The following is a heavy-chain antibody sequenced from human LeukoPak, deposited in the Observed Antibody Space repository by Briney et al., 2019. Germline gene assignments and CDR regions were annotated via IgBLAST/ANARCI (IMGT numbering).Heavy chain of an antibody. CDR1: GYTFTGYY. CDR3: ARETSGYCSSTSCYLYYGMDV. J-gene: IGHJ6*02. Sequence: ASVTVSCTASGYTFTGYYMHWVRQAPGQGLEWMGWINHNSGGTNYARKFQGRVTMTRDTSISTAYMELSRLRSDDTAVYYCARETSGYCSSTSCYLYYGMDVWGQGTTVTVSS. CDR2: INHNSGGT. D-gene: IGHD2-2*01. V-gene: IGHV1-2*02.